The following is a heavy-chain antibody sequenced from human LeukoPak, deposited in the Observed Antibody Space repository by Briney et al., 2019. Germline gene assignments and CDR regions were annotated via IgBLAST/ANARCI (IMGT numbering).Heavy chain of an antibody. V-gene: IGHV3-74*01. D-gene: IGHD6-19*01. CDR3: AIDRSGWPIDY. CDR2: ISTDGYTT. J-gene: IGHJ4*02. CDR1: GLAFSAYK. Sequence: PGGSLRLSCAASGLAFSAYKMHWVRQAPRKGLVWVSRISTDGYTTDYADFVQGRFTASRDNTKNTWSLEMNSLRAEDTAVYYCAIDRSGWPIDYWGQGTLVTVSS.